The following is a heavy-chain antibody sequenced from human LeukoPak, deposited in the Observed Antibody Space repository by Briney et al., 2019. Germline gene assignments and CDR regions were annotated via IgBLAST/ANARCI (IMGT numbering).Heavy chain of an antibody. CDR3: AKDYYYDRRGYYRYYYYYMDV. V-gene: IGHV3-30*02. J-gene: IGHJ6*03. D-gene: IGHD3-22*01. Sequence: GGSLRLSCAASGFTFSTYGMHWVRQAPGKGLEWVAFIRYDGSNEYYADSVKGRFTISRDNSKNTLYLQMNSLRAEDTAVYYCAKDYYYDRRGYYRYYYYYMDVWGKGTTVTISS. CDR1: GFTFSTYG. CDR2: IRYDGSNE.